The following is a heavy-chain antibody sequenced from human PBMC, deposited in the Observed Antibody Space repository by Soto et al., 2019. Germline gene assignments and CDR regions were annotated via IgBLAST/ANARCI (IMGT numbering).Heavy chain of an antibody. D-gene: IGHD4-17*01. CDR2: LSGGGANT. J-gene: IGHJ4*02. V-gene: IGHV3-23*01. CDR3: ARWSGYADA. CDR1: VFSFSTYR. Sequence: PGGSLRLACAASVFSFSTYRWPWVRQAAGKGPQWVSGLSGGGANTFYIDSVRGRFTISVDISRNTVFLQMDSLRVDDTAVYYCARWSGYADAWGRGTLVTVSS.